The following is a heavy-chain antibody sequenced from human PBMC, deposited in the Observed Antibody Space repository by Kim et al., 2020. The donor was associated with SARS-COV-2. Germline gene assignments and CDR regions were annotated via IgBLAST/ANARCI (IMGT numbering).Heavy chain of an antibody. CDR1: GGTFSSYA. D-gene: IGHD2-2*01. V-gene: IGHV1-69*13. CDR3: ARQSDLRVVPAAMIGYYGMDV. CDR2: IIPIFGTA. Sequence: SVKVSCKASGGTFSSYAISWVRQAPGQGLEWMGGIIPIFGTANYAQKFQGRVTITADESTSTAYMELSSLRSEDTAVYYCARQSDLRVVPAAMIGYYGMDVWGQGTTVTVSS. J-gene: IGHJ6*02.